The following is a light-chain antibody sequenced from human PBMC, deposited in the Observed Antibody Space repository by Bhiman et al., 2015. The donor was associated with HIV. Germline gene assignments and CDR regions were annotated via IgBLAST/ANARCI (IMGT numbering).Light chain of an antibody. V-gene: IGLV3-25*03. J-gene: IGLJ1*01. CDR2: KDT. Sequence: TGSGDALTKKYAYWYQQRPGQAPVLVIYKDTERPSGIPERFSGSSSGTTITLTITGVQPEDEGDYYCQSADSSGTYYVFGDGTTVTVL. CDR1: ALTKKY. CDR3: QSADSSGTYYV.